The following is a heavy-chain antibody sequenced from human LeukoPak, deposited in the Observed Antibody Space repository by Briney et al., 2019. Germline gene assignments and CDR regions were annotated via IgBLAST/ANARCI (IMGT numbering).Heavy chain of an antibody. CDR3: ATDLVMVRGVNLFDY. CDR2: LDPEDGET. Sequence: ASVKVSCKVSGYTLTELSMHWVRQAPGKGLEWMGGLDPEDGETIYAQKFQGRVTMTEDTSTDTAYMELSSLRSEDTAVYYCATDLVMVRGVNLFDYWGQGTLVTVSS. V-gene: IGHV1-24*01. J-gene: IGHJ4*02. D-gene: IGHD3-10*01. CDR1: GYTLTELS.